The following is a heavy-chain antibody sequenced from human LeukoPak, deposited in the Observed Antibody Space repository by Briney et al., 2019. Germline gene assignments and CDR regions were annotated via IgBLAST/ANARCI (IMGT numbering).Heavy chain of an antibody. CDR3: ARTIAKYNWNYASYASFDY. CDR1: GYSLSSGYY. V-gene: IGHV4-38-2*01. D-gene: IGHD1-7*01. CDR2: IYHSGNA. J-gene: IGHJ4*02. Sequence: SETLSLTCAVSGYSLSSGYYWGWIRQPPGKGLDWIGIIYHSGNAYYNPSLKSRVTISVDTSDNQFSLALSSVPAADPAMYYCARTIAKYNWNYASYASFDYWGQGTLVTVSS.